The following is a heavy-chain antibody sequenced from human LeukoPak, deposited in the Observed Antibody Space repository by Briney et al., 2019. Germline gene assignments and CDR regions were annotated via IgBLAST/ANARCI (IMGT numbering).Heavy chain of an antibody. Sequence: SETLSLTCTVSGGSVSSSIYYWSWIRQSPGKGLEWIGYIYYTGSTNYNPSLKSRVTMSLDKSKNHLSLNLTSVTAADTAVYYCSRESGAFSPFGYWGQGTLVTVSS. CDR2: IYYTGST. CDR3: SRESGAFSPFGY. D-gene: IGHD1-26*01. V-gene: IGHV4-61*03. CDR1: GGSVSSSIYY. J-gene: IGHJ4*02.